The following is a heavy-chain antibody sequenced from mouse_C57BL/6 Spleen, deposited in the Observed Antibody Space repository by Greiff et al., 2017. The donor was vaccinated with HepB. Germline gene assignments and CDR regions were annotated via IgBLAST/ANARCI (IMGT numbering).Heavy chain of an antibody. CDR1: GFTFTDYY. CDR2: IRNKANGYTT. CDR3: ARSADGYYVHYYAMDY. Sequence: EVKLVESGGGLVQPGGSLSLSCAASGFTFTDYYMSWVRQPPGKALEWLGFIRNKANGYTTEYSASVKGRFTISRDNSQSIRYLQMHALRAEDSATYYCARSADGYYVHYYAMDYWGQGTSVTVSS. J-gene: IGHJ4*01. V-gene: IGHV7-3*01. D-gene: IGHD2-3*01.